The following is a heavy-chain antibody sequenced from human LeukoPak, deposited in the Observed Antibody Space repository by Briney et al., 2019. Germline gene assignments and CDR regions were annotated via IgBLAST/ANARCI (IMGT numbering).Heavy chain of an antibody. CDR3: ARHRVPYGSGSSEGIVFDS. Sequence: AASVKVSCKASGYTFTRYAMNWVRQAPGQGLEWMGWIHTNTGKPTYAQDFTGRFVFSLDTSVSTAYLQINSLKAEDTAVYYCARHRVPYGSGSSEGIVFDSWGQGTLVTVSS. CDR1: GYTFTRYA. CDR2: IHTNTGKP. V-gene: IGHV7-4-1*02. D-gene: IGHD3-10*01. J-gene: IGHJ4*02.